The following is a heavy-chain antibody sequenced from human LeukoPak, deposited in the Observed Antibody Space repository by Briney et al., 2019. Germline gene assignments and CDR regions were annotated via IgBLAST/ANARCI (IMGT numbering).Heavy chain of an antibody. CDR2: IWYDGSNK. V-gene: IGHV3-33*01. D-gene: IGHD6-13*01. J-gene: IGHJ4*02. CDR3: ARDKFGGSSSLIDY. Sequence: PGGSLRLSCAASGFTFNRYGMHWVRQAPAKGLEWVAVIWYDGSNKFYADSVKGRFTISRDNSKNTLYLQMNSLRVEDTAVYYCARDKFGGSSSLIDYWGQGTLVTVSS. CDR1: GFTFNRYG.